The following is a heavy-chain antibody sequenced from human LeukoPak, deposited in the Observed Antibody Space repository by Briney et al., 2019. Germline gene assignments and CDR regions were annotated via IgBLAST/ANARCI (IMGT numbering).Heavy chain of an antibody. CDR1: GCTFTSYD. CDR3: ARLTIGDYGDRESGFDY. CDR2: MNPNSGNT. V-gene: IGHV1-8*01. D-gene: IGHD4-17*01. Sequence: GASVKVSCKASGCTFTSYDINWVREATGQGPEWMGWMNPNSGNTGYAQKFQGRVTMTRNTSISTAYMELSSLRSEDTAVYYCARLTIGDYGDRESGFDYWGQGTLVTVSS. J-gene: IGHJ4*02.